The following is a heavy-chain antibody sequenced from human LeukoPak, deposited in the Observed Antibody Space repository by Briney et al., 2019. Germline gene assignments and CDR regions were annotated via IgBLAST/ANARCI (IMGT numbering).Heavy chain of an antibody. CDR2: IIPIFGTA. J-gene: IGHJ6*04. Sequence: ASVKVSCKASGGTFSSYAISWVRQTPGQGLEWMGGIIPIFGTANYAQKFQGRATITADESTSTAYMELSSLRSEDTAVYYCARDGEYYYGSGSSAPPMDVWGKGTTVTVSS. CDR3: ARDGEYYYGSGSSAPPMDV. CDR1: GGTFSSYA. D-gene: IGHD3-10*01. V-gene: IGHV1-69*13.